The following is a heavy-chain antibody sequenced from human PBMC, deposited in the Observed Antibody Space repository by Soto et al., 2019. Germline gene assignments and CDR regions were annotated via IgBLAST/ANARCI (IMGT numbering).Heavy chain of an antibody. Sequence: QVQLVQSGAEVKKPGASVKVSCKASGYTFTSYDINWVRQATGQGREWMGWMNPNSGNTGYAQKFQGRVTMTRNTSISTAYMELSSLRSEDTAVYYCARAWRGIVVVVAATQYYFDYWGQGALVTVSS. V-gene: IGHV1-8*01. CDR1: GYTFTSYD. CDR2: MNPNSGNT. CDR3: ARAWRGIVVVVAATQYYFDY. D-gene: IGHD2-15*01. J-gene: IGHJ4*02.